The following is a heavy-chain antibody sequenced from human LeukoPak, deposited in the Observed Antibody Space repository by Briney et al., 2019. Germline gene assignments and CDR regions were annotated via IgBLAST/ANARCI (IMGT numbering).Heavy chain of an antibody. D-gene: IGHD3-10*01. CDR1: GYTFTSYG. J-gene: IGHJ5*02. CDR2: INPSGGST. CDR3: ARDPSYYGSGSYSGWFDP. Sequence: EASVKVSCKASGYTFTSYGISWVRQAPGQGLEWMGIINPSGGSTSYAQKFQGRVTMTRDTSTSTVYMELSSLRSEDTAVYYCARDPSYYGSGSYSGWFDPWGQGTLVTVSS. V-gene: IGHV1-46*01.